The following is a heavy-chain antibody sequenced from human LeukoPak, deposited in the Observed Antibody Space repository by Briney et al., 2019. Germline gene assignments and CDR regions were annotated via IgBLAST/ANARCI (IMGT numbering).Heavy chain of an antibody. D-gene: IGHD2-15*01. CDR2: INDSGKT. J-gene: IGHJ6*03. Sequence: SETLSLTCNVSGGSITSHYWTWIRQPPGRGLEWICYINDSGKTDYTPSLNSRVTMSIDTSKNQFSLKLTSVTAADTAVYYCAGAYSYYYYYLDVWGRGTTVTVSS. V-gene: IGHV4-59*03. CDR3: AGAYSYYYYYLDV. CDR1: GGSITSHY.